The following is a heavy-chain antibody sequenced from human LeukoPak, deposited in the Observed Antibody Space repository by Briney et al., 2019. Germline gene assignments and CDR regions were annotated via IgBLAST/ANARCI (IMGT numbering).Heavy chain of an antibody. CDR1: GGSISGYY. J-gene: IGHJ3*02. V-gene: IGHV4-4*07. D-gene: IGHD6-19*01. CDR3: ARRIAVAGYNDAFDI. Sequence: SETLSLTCTVSGGSISGYYWTWIRQPAGKGLEWIGRIYTSGSTNYNPSLKSRVTMSVDTSKNQFSLKLSSVTAADTAVYYCARRIAVAGYNDAFDIWGQGTMVTVSS. CDR2: IYTSGST.